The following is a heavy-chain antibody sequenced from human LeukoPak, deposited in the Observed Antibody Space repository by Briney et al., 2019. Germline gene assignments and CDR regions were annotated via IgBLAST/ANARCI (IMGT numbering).Heavy chain of an antibody. V-gene: IGHV1-8*01. J-gene: IGHJ4*02. CDR3: ARGRGVRNIVATISDY. Sequence: ASVKVSCKASGYTFTSYGINWVRQATGQGLEWMGWMNPNSGNTGYAQKFQGRVTMTRNTSISTAYMELSSLRSEDTAVYYCARGRGVRNIVATISDYWGQGTLVTVSS. CDR2: MNPNSGNT. CDR1: GYTFTSYG. D-gene: IGHD5-12*01.